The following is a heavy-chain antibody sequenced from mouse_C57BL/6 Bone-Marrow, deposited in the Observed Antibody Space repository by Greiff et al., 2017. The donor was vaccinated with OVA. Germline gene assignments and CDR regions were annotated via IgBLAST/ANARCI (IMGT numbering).Heavy chain of an antibody. CDR1: GYTFTSYW. D-gene: IGHD2-5*01. Sequence: QVQLQQPGAELVKPGASVTMSCKASGYTFTSYWINWVKQRPGQGLEWLGDIYPGSGSTNYNEKFKSKATLTVDTSSSTAYMQLSSLTSEDSAVYYCARANSNYEGDYWGQGTSVTGSS. J-gene: IGHJ4*01. CDR3: ARANSNYEGDY. V-gene: IGHV1-55*01. CDR2: IYPGSGST.